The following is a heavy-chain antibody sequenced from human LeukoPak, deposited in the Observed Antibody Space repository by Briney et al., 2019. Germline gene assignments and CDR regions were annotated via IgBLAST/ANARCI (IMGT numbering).Heavy chain of an antibody. CDR3: TRDRGYCSGGSCYSAKYFQH. J-gene: IGHJ1*01. CDR1: GFTFGDYA. D-gene: IGHD2-15*01. Sequence: GGSLRLSCTASGFTFGDYAMSWVRQAPGKGLEWVGFIRSKAYGGTTEYAASVKGRFTISRDDSKSIAYLQMNSLKTEDTAVYYCTRDRGYCSGGSCYSAKYFQHWGQGTLVTVSS. CDR2: IRSKAYGGTT. V-gene: IGHV3-49*04.